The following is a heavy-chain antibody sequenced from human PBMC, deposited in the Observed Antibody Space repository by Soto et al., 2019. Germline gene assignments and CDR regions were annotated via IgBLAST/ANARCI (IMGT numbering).Heavy chain of an antibody. Sequence: SETLSLTCAVSGYSISSGYYWGWIRQPPGKGLEWIGSIYHSGSIYYNPSLKSRVTISVDTSKRQFSLRLTSVTAADTAVYYCARDGYDGSGSPYPAYWGPGTRVTVSS. D-gene: IGHD3-10*01. CDR2: IYHSGSI. V-gene: IGHV4-38-2*02. CDR1: GYSISSGYY. J-gene: IGHJ4*02. CDR3: ARDGYDGSGSPYPAY.